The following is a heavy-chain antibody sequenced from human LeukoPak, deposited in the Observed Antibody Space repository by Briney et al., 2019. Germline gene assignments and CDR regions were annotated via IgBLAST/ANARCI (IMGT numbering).Heavy chain of an antibody. CDR1: GGSFSGLY. J-gene: IGHJ5*02. V-gene: IGHV4-34*01. CDR3: AREPGYCSGGSCYGGWFGP. Sequence: PSETLSLTCAVHGGSFSGLYWSWIRQSPGKGLEWIGEINQSGSTNYNPSLKSRVTISLDTSNNLFSLKLSFVTAADTAMYYCAREPGYCSGGSCYGGWFGPWGQGTLVTVSS. CDR2: INQSGST. D-gene: IGHD2-15*01.